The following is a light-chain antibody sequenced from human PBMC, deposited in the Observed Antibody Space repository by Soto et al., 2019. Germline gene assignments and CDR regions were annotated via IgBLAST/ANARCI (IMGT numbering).Light chain of an antibody. CDR3: QQRSNWPPT. CDR1: QSVSSSY. CDR2: GAS. Sequence: EIVLTQSPGTLSLSPGERATVSCRASQSVSSSYLAWYQQKPGQAPRLLIYGASSRATGIPDRFSGSGSGTDFTLTISRLEPEDFAVYYCQQRSNWPPTFGQGTRLEIK. V-gene: IGKV3D-20*02. J-gene: IGKJ5*01.